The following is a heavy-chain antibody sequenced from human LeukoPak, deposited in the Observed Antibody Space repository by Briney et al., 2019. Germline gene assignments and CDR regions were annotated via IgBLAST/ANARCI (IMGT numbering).Heavy chain of an antibody. J-gene: IGHJ6*02. CDR3: ARVVGSGYYLDTSYYYYYGMDV. CDR1: GGTFSSYA. CDR2: VIPIFGTA. V-gene: IGHV1-69*01. Sequence: GASVKVSCKASGGTFSSYAISWVRQAPGQGLEWMGGVIPIFGTANYARKFQGRVTITADESTSTAYMELSSLRSEDTAVYYCARVVGSGYYLDTSYYYYYGMDVWGQGTTVTVSS. D-gene: IGHD3-3*01.